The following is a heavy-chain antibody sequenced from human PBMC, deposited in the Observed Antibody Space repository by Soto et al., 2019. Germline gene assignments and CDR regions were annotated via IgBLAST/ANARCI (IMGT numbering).Heavy chain of an antibody. CDR3: ARHFRSKHSSWIPYPDY. Sequence: SETLSLTCTVSGGSISSSSYYWGWIRQPPGKGLEWIGSIYYSGSTYYNPSLKSRVTISVDTSKNQFSLKLSSVTAADTAVYYCARHFRSKHSSWIPYPDYWGQGTLVTVSS. J-gene: IGHJ4*02. CDR1: GGSISSSSYY. D-gene: IGHD6-13*01. CDR2: IYYSGST. V-gene: IGHV4-39*01.